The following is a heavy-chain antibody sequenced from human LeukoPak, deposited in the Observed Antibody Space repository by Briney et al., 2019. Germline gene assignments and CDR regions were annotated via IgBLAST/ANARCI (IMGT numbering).Heavy chain of an antibody. Sequence: SETLSLTCTVSGGSISSSDYYWGWIRQPPGEGLEWIGIIYYRGSTYYNPSLTSQVTMSVDTSKNQFSLKLSSVTAADTAVYYCARLVVRGVLGGEDAFDMWGQGTMVTVSS. CDR1: GGSISSSDYY. CDR3: ARLVVRGVLGGEDAFDM. D-gene: IGHD3-10*01. CDR2: IYYRGST. J-gene: IGHJ3*02. V-gene: IGHV4-39*01.